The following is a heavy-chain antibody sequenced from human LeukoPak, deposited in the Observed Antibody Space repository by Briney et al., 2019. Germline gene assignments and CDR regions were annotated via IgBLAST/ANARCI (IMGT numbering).Heavy chain of an antibody. J-gene: IGHJ6*02. Sequence: PGGSLRLSCAASGFTFSSYGMHWVRQAPGKGLEWVAVISYDGSNKYYADSVKGRFTISRDNSKNTLYLQMNSLRAEDTAVYYCAKASLGITMIVVVDYGMDVWGQGTTVTVSS. CDR3: AKASLGITMIVVVDYGMDV. V-gene: IGHV3-30*18. CDR2: ISYDGSNK. CDR1: GFTFSSYG. D-gene: IGHD3-22*01.